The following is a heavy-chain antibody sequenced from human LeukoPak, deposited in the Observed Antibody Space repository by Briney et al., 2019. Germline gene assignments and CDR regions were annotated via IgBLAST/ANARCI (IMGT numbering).Heavy chain of an antibody. CDR2: IYYSGST. CDR1: GGSISSGGYY. CDR3: ARAPRYNWNQDGFDY. J-gene: IGHJ4*02. Sequence: SETLSLTSTVSGGSISSGGYYWSWIRQHPGKGLEWIGYIYYSGSTYYNPSLKSRVTISVDTSKNQFSLKLSSVTAADTAVYYCARAPRYNWNQDGFDYWGQGTLVTVSS. V-gene: IGHV4-31*03. D-gene: IGHD1-20*01.